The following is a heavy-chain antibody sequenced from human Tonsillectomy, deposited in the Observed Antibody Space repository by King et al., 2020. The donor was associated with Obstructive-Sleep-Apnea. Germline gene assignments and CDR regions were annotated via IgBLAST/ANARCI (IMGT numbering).Heavy chain of an antibody. CDR2: ISWNSGSI. CDR3: AKDATGYSSSWPNWFDP. J-gene: IGHJ5*02. D-gene: IGHD6-13*01. Sequence: VQLVESGGGLVQPGRSLRLSCAASGFTFDDYAMHWVRQVPGKGLEWVSGISWNSGSIGYADAVKGRFTISRDNAKNSLYLQMNSLRAEYTALYYCAKDATGYSSSWPNWFDPWGQGTLVTVSS. V-gene: IGHV3-9*01. CDR1: GFTFDDYA.